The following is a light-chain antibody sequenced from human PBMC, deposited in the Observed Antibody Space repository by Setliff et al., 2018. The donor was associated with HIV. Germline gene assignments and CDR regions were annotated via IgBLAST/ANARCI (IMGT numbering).Light chain of an antibody. Sequence: SDVGGYDYVSWYQQHPGKVPKLMLYEVGNRPSGVSNRFSGSKSGNTASLTISGLQAEDEADYYCCSYTSSTTLVFGTGTKVTVL. CDR1: SDVGGYDY. V-gene: IGLV2-14*01. J-gene: IGLJ1*01. CDR2: EVG. CDR3: CSYTSSTTLV.